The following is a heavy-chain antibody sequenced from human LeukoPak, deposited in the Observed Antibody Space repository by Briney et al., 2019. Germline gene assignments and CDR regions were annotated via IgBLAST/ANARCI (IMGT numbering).Heavy chain of an antibody. Sequence: GGSLRLSCAASGFTFSSYWMQGVRQAPGKGLVWVSRINRDGSTTDYADSVKGRFTISRDNAKNTLYLQMNSLRAEDMAVYYCAREWDSGEDYWGQGTLVTVSS. V-gene: IGHV3-74*01. CDR3: AREWDSGEDY. CDR1: GFTFSSYW. D-gene: IGHD1-26*01. J-gene: IGHJ4*02. CDR2: INRDGSTT.